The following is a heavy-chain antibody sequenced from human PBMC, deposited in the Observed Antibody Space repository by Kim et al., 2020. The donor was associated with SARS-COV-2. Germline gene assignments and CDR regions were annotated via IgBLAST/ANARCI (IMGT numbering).Heavy chain of an antibody. D-gene: IGHD3-22*01. V-gene: IGHV5-51*01. Sequence: GESLKISCKGSGYSFTSYWIGWVRQMPGKGLEWMGIIYPGDSDTRYSPSFQGQVTISADKSISTAYLQWSSLKAPDTAMYYCARVTYYYDSSGYYPHFDYWGQGTLVTVSS. CDR3: ARVTYYYDSSGYYPHFDY. J-gene: IGHJ4*02. CDR1: GYSFTSYW. CDR2: IYPGDSDT.